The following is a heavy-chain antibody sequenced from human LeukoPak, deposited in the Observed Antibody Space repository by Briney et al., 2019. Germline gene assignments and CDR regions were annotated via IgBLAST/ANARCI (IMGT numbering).Heavy chain of an antibody. CDR2: IDGSGSS. CDR1: GYSISSGYL. V-gene: IGHV4-38-2*02. Sequence: SETLSLTCTVSGYSISSGYLWGWIRQPPGKGLEWIGSIDGSGSSYYNPSLKSRVTISVDTSRNQFSLKMTSVTAADTAVYYCARALLMGAYDAFDIWGQGTMVTVSS. CDR3: ARALLMGAYDAFDI. J-gene: IGHJ3*02. D-gene: IGHD1-26*01.